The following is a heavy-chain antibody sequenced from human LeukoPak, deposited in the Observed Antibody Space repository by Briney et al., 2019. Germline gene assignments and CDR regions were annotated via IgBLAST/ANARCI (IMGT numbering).Heavy chain of an antibody. V-gene: IGHV4-39*01. CDR3: VRPDCTSISRPIDY. D-gene: IGHD2-2*01. CDR1: GGSISSSSYY. Sequence: PSETLSLTCTVSGGSISSSSYYWDWIRQPPGKGLEWIGSISYSGNTYYNPSLKSRLTISADTSKNQFSLKLSSVTAADTAVYYCVRPDCTSISRPIDYWGQGTLVTVSS. J-gene: IGHJ4*02. CDR2: ISYSGNT.